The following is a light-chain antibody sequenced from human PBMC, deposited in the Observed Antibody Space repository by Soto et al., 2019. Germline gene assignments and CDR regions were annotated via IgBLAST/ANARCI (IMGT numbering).Light chain of an antibody. Sequence: EIVLTQSPGTLSLSLGERATLSCRASQSVSSSYLAWYQQKPGQAPRLLIYGASSRATGIPARFSGSGSGTDFTLTISRLEPEDFAVYYCQQYGSSPNSFGQGTKLEIK. J-gene: IGKJ2*03. CDR2: GAS. CDR1: QSVSSSY. V-gene: IGKV3-20*01. CDR3: QQYGSSPNS.